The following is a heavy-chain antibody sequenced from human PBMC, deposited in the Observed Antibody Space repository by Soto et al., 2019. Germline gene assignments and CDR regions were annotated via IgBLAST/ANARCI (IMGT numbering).Heavy chain of an antibody. V-gene: IGHV1-18*01. J-gene: IGHJ3*02. CDR3: ARGRTIYDI. D-gene: IGHD3-10*01. CDR1: GYTFSSYG. Sequence: ASVKVSCKASGYTFSSYGITWVRQAPGQGLEWMGWISADNGNTIYVEKLQGRVTMTTDTSTSTVYMELRSLRSDDTAVYYCARGRTIYDIWGQGTMVTVS. CDR2: ISADNGNT.